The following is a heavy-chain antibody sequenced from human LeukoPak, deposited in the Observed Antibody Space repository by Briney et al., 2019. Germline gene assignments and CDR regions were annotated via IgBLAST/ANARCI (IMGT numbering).Heavy chain of an antibody. CDR2: IYSGGSI. J-gene: IGHJ4*02. CDR1: GFTVSRNY. D-gene: IGHD4/OR15-4a*01. Sequence: QAGGSLRLSCAASGFTVSRNYMSWVRQAPGKGLEWVSVIYSGGSIYYADSVKGRFTISRDNSKNTLYLQMNSLRAEDTAVYYCARRAGAYSHPYDYWGQGTLVTVSS. CDR3: ARRAGAYSHPYDY. V-gene: IGHV3-66*04.